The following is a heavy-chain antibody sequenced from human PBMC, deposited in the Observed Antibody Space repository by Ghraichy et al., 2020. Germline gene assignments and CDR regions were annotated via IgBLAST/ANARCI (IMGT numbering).Heavy chain of an antibody. CDR3: ADSSSWYSPRFDL. CDR1: GGSISSSSYY. V-gene: IGHV4-39*07. Sequence: SETLSLTCTVSGGSISSSSYYWGWIRQPPGQGLEWIGSIYYSGSTYYNPSLKSRVTISVDTSKNQFSLKLSSVTAADTAVYYCADSSSWYSPRFDLWGRGTLVTVSS. CDR2: IYYSGST. D-gene: IGHD6-13*01. J-gene: IGHJ2*01.